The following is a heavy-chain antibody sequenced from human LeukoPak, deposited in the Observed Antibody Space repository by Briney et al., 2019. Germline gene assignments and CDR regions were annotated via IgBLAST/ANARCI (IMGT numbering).Heavy chain of an antibody. J-gene: IGHJ5*02. D-gene: IGHD2-15*01. CDR3: ARDIGINWFDL. Sequence: GGSLRLSCAASGFTFSSYSMNWVRQAPGKGLEWVSSISSSSSYIYYADSVKGRFTISRDNAKNSLYLQMNSLRAEDTAVYYCARDIGINWFDLWGQGTLVTVSS. V-gene: IGHV3-21*01. CDR2: ISSSSSYI. CDR1: GFTFSSYS.